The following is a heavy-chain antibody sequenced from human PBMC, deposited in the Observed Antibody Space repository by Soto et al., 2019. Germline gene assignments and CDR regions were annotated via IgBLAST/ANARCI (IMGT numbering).Heavy chain of an antibody. Sequence: SETLSLTCAVYGGSFSGYYWSWIRQPPGKGLEWIGEINHSGSTNYNPSLKSRVTISVDTSKNQFSLKLSSVTAADTAVYYCERESGYSYGYLYYYYGMDVWGQGTTVTVSS. V-gene: IGHV4-34*01. CDR3: ERESGYSYGYLYYYYGMDV. CDR2: INHSGST. D-gene: IGHD5-18*01. CDR1: GGSFSGYY. J-gene: IGHJ6*02.